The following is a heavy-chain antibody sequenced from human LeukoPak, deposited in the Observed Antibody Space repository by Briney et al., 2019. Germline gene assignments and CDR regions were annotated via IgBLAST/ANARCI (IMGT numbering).Heavy chain of an antibody. J-gene: IGHJ4*02. Sequence: SETLSLTCTVSGGPTSGYFWCWIRQPAGKGLEWIGRLYSSGINNYNPSLKGRVTMSLDTSKNLWSLNLSSVTAADTAVYYCAREPASGREPTSGRPLDYWGQGTLVTVSS. CDR1: GGPTSGYF. V-gene: IGHV4-4*07. CDR3: AREPASGREPTSGRPLDY. CDR2: LYSSGIN. D-gene: IGHD5-12*01.